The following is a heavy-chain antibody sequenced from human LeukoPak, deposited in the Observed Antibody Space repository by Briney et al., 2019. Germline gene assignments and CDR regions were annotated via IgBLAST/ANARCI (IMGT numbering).Heavy chain of an antibody. CDR2: INAGNGNT. J-gene: IGHJ4*02. CDR3: ARATFDWLGEFDY. Sequence: ASVKVSCKASGYTFTSYAMHWVRQAPGQRLEWMGWINAGNGNTKYSQKFQGRVTITRDTSASTAYMELSSLRSEDTAVYYCARATFDWLGEFDYWGQGTLVTVPS. CDR1: GYTFTSYA. D-gene: IGHD3-9*01. V-gene: IGHV1-3*01.